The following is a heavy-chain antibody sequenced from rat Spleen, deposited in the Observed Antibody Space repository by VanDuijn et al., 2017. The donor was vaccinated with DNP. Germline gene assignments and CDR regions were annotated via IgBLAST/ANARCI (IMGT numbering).Heavy chain of an antibody. CDR2: ISYDGSST. CDR1: GFTFSDYN. Sequence: EVQLVESGGGLVQPGRSLKLSCAASGFTFSDYNMAWVRQAPKKGLEGVATISYDGSSTYYRDSVKGRFTISRDNAKSTLYLQMDSLRSEDTATYYCARHNSGFDYWGQGVMVTVSS. D-gene: IGHD4-3*01. J-gene: IGHJ2*01. CDR3: ARHNSGFDY. V-gene: IGHV5-7*01.